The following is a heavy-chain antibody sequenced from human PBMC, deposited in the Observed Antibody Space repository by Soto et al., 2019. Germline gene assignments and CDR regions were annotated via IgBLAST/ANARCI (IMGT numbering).Heavy chain of an antibody. V-gene: IGHV3-30-3*01. CDR1: GFTFSSYA. D-gene: IGHD5-18*01. J-gene: IGHJ2*01. CDR2: ISYDGSNK. Sequence: QVQLVESGGGVVQPGRSLRLSCAASGFTFSSYAMHWVRQAPGKGLEWVAVISYDGSNKYYADSVKGRFTISRDNSKKTLYLQMNSLRAEATAVYYCARDPLWGTAMVLWYFDLWGRGTLVTVYS. CDR3: ARDPLWGTAMVLWYFDL.